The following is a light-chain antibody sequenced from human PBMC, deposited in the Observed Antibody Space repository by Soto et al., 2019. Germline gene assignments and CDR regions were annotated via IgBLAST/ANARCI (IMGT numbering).Light chain of an antibody. J-gene: IGLJ2*01. CDR2: SKS. CDR3: LRYDGGAQLV. Sequence: QAVVTQEPSLTVSPGGTVTLTCASSTGAVTSGYYPSWFQQKAGQAPRALICSKSNKHSVTPARFSGSLLGGKAALTLSGVQPEDEAEYYGLRYDGGAQLVFGGGTKLTVL. CDR1: TGAVTSGYY. V-gene: IGLV7-43*01.